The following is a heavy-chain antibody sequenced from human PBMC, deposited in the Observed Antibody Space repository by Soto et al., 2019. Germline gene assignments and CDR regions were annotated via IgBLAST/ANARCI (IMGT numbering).Heavy chain of an antibody. CDR3: AKEQLDDDAFDI. D-gene: IGHD6-13*01. CDR1: GFTFSSYG. CDR2: ISYDGSNK. V-gene: IGHV3-30*18. Sequence: GESLKISCAASGFTFSSYGMHWVRQAPGKGLEWVAVISYDGSNKYYADSVKGRFTISRDNSKNTLYLQMNSLRAEDTAVYYCAKEQLDDDAFDIWGQGTMVTVSS. J-gene: IGHJ3*02.